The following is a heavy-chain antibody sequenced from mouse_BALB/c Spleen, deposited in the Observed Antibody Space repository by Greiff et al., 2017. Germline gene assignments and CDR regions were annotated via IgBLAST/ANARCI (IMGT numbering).Heavy chain of an antibody. CDR3: ARSAMNYAMDY. J-gene: IGHJ4*01. CDR1: GYAFTNYL. V-gene: IGHV1-54*01. D-gene: IGHD1-2*01. Sequence: LEESGAELVRPGTSVKVSCKASGYAFTNYLIEWVKQRPGQGLEWIGVINPGSGGTNYNEKFKGKATLTADKSSSTAYMQLSSLTSDDSAVYFCARSAMNYAMDYWGQGTSVTVSS. CDR2: INPGSGGT.